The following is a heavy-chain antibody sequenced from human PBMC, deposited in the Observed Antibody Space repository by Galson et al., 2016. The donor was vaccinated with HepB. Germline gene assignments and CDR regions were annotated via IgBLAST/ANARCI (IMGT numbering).Heavy chain of an antibody. CDR2: ISSSTSYI. V-gene: IGHV3-21*04. D-gene: IGHD3-3*01. CDR3: AKGYGFWTAFDY. CDR1: VFTFSSYS. Sequence: SLRLSCAASVFTFSSYSMNWVRQAPGRGLEWVSSISSSTSYIYYADSVKGRFTISRGNAKNPLYLQMNSLRAEDTAVYYCAKGYGFWTAFDYWGQGTLVTVSS. J-gene: IGHJ4*02.